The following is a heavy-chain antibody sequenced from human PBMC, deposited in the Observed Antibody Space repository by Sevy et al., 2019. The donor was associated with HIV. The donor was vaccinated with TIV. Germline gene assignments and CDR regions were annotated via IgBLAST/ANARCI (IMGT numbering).Heavy chain of an antibody. V-gene: IGHV3-23*01. Sequence: GGSLRLSCAASGFTFSSYAMTWVRQAPGKGLEWVSGISGSGYSTYYADSVKGRFTISRDNSKNTLYLQMNSLRAEDTAVYYCAIEGGGYNYYSRGLFDYWGQGTLVTVSS. CDR2: ISGSGYST. J-gene: IGHJ4*02. CDR1: GFTFSSYA. CDR3: AIEGGGYNYYSRGLFDY. D-gene: IGHD3-22*01.